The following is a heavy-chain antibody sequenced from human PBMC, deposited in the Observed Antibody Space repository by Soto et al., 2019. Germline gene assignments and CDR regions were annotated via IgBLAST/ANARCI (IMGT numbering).Heavy chain of an antibody. CDR2: ISYEGSRK. V-gene: IGHV3-30*03. Sequence: QVQLVESGGGVVQPGRSLRLSCAASGFTFSSFGMHWVRQAQGKGLEWVAVISYEGSRKYYADSMKGRFTTSRDNSKKTLCLQMNSLRGEGTAVYYCALDQAVYYHYGMGVWGQGAAVTVSS. J-gene: IGHJ6*02. CDR3: ALDQAVYYHYGMGV. CDR1: GFTFSSFG.